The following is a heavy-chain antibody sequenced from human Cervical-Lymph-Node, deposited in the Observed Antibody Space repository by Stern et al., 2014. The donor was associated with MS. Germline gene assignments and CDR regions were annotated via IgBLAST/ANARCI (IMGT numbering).Heavy chain of an antibody. J-gene: IGHJ4*02. Sequence: QVQLVQSGAEAKKPGSSVRVSCKASGGTFSRHTITWVRQAPGQGLEWLGRIVPIIGSTNYAQKFQGRVTITADTSTTTAYMDLGSLRSEDTAVYYCARGPYDYVWGSYLEDWGQGTLVTVSS. V-gene: IGHV1-69*08. CDR1: GGTFSRHT. CDR2: IVPIIGST. D-gene: IGHD3-16*01. CDR3: ARGPYDYVWGSYLED.